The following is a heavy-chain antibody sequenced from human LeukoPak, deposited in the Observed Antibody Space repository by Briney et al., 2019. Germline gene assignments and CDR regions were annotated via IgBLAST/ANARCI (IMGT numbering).Heavy chain of an antibody. D-gene: IGHD3-3*01. CDR3: AREPEYDFWSGSPDY. J-gene: IGHJ4*02. CDR1: GFTFSSYS. V-gene: IGHV3-21*01. Sequence: SGGSLRLSCAASGFTFSSYSMNWVRQAPGKGLEWVSSISSSSSYIYYADSVKGRFTTSRDNAKNSLYLQMNSLRAEDTAVYYCAREPEYDFWSGSPDYWGQGTLVTVSS. CDR2: ISSSSSYI.